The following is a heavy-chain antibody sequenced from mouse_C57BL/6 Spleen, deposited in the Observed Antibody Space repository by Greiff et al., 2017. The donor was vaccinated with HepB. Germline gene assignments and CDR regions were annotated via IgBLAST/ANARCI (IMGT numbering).Heavy chain of an antibody. CDR2: ISSGSSTI. Sequence: EVKVEESGGGLVKPGGSLKLSCAASGFTFSDYGMHWVRQAPEKGLEWVAYISSGSSTIYYADTVKGRFTISRDNAKNTLFLQMTSLRSEDTAMYYCITTVVAVDYWGQGTTLTVSS. CDR3: ITTVVAVDY. J-gene: IGHJ2*01. V-gene: IGHV5-17*01. D-gene: IGHD1-1*01. CDR1: GFTFSDYG.